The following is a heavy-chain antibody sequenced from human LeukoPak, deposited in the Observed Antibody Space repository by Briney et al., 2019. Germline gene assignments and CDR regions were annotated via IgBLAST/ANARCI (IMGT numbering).Heavy chain of an antibody. D-gene: IGHD3-22*01. CDR2: IYASGDT. CDR3: AKDTFYYDGSGSGSEHDDFNI. CDR1: GASITTYF. V-gene: IGHV4-4*07. J-gene: IGHJ3*02. Sequence: SETLSLTCNVSGASITTYFWSWIRQPAGKRREWVGRIYASGDTDYNPSLQSRVTMSMDTSRNHLSLNLTSVTAADTAVYYCAKDTFYYDGSGSGSEHDDFNIWGQGTMVTVSS.